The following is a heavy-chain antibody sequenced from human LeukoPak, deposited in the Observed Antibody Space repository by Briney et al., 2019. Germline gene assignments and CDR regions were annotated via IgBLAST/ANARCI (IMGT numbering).Heavy chain of an antibody. Sequence: GGSLRLSCGASGVTFSGYTRNCVRQAPRKGLEWVSSSISTSSSIYYADSVKGRFTISRDNTKSLLYLQMNSLRDEDTAVYYFARGQLPAYWGQRSLLTVSS. D-gene: IGHD5-24*01. J-gene: IGHJ4*02. V-gene: IGHV3-21*01. CDR2: SISTSSSI. CDR3: ARGQLPAY. CDR1: GVTFSGYT.